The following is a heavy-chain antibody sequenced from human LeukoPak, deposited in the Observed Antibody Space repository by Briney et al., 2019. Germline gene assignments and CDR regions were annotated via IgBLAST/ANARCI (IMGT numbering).Heavy chain of an antibody. Sequence: GGSLRLSCAASGFTLSDHYMVWVRQAPGKGLEWVGRTRNKANSYTTDYAASVKGRFTISRDDSKSSLYLQMNSLKTEDTAVYHCARDTSVSFDYWGRGTLVTVSS. J-gene: IGHJ4*02. CDR1: GFTLSDHY. V-gene: IGHV3-72*01. CDR2: TRNKANSYTT. D-gene: IGHD2-2*01. CDR3: ARDTSVSFDY.